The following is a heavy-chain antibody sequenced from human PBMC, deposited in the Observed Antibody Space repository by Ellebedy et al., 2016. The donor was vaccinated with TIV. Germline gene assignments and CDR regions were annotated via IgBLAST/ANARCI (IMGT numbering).Heavy chain of an antibody. Sequence: SETLSLXXTVSGGSVSSGSYYWSWIRQPPGKGLEWIGYIYYSGSTNYNPSLKSRVTISVDTSKNQFSLKLSSVTAADTAVYYCARGSGYITWGQGTLVTVSS. CDR3: ARGSGYIT. CDR1: GGSVSSGSYY. V-gene: IGHV4-61*01. J-gene: IGHJ5*02. CDR2: IYYSGST. D-gene: IGHD3-22*01.